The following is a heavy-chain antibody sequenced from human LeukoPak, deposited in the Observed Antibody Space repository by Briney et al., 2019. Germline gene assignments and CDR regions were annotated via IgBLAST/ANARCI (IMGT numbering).Heavy chain of an antibody. CDR2: IKQDGSEK. V-gene: IGHV3-7*01. J-gene: IGHJ4*02. CDR3: ARKVGSYWGPNFDY. Sequence: GGSLRLSCAASGFTFSSYWMSWVRQAPGKGLEWVANIKQDGSEKYYVDSVKGRFTISRDNAKNSLYLQMNSLRAEDTAVYYCARKVGSYWGPNFDYWGQGTLVTVSS. D-gene: IGHD1-26*01. CDR1: GFTFSSYW.